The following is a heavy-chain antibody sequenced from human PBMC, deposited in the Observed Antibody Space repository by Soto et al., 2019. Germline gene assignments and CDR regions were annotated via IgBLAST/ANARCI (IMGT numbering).Heavy chain of an antibody. V-gene: IGHV4-30-2*01. CDR1: GGSISSGGHS. D-gene: IGHD6-19*01. CDR2: ISHSGST. CDR3: ARGGLLPDY. J-gene: IGHJ4*02. Sequence: TLSLTCTVSGGSISSGGHSWSWIRQPPGKGLEWIGYISHSGSTYYNPSLKSRVTISVDRSKNQFSLKLSSVTAADTAVYYCARGGLLPDYWGQGTRVTVAS.